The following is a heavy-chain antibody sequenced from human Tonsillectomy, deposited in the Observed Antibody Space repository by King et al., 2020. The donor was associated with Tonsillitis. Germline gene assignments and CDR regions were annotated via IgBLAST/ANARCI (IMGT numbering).Heavy chain of an antibody. D-gene: IGHD3-3*01. CDR3: ARDGTPGPDYDFWSGYYTWYFDY. CDR1: GFTFSSDW. CDR2: IKQDGSEK. J-gene: IGHJ4*02. Sequence: VQLVQSGGGLVQPGGSLRLSCAASGFTFSSDWMSWVRQAPGKGLEWVANIKQDGSEKYYVDSVKGRLTISIDNAKNSLYLQMNSLRAEDTAVYYWARDGTPGPDYDFWSGYYTWYFDYWGQGTLVTVSS. V-gene: IGHV3-7*03.